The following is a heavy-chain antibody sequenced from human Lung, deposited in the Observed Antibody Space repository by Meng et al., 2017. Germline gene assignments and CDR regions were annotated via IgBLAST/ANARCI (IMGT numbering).Heavy chain of an antibody. V-gene: IGHV4-34*01. Sequence: QVRVRAGAGGMLKASEAMPLTCVVSGGSFSDYYWSWSRQPPGKGLEWSGEINHSGSTNYNPSLESRATISVDTSQNNLSLKLSSVTAADSAVYYCARGPTTMAHDFDYWGQGTLVTVSS. CDR3: ARGPTTMAHDFDY. J-gene: IGHJ4*02. CDR1: GGSFSDYY. D-gene: IGHD4-11*01. CDR2: INHSGST.